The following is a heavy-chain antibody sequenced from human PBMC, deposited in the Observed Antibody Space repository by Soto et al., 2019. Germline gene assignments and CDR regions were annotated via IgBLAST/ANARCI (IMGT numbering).Heavy chain of an antibody. J-gene: IGHJ4*02. CDR3: AKDRITIFGVGPPSFDY. Sequence: GGSLRLSCAATGFTFSIYAMSWVRQAPGKGLEWVSAISGSGGSTYYADSVKGRFTISRDNSKNTLYLQMNSLRAEDTAVYYCAKDRITIFGVGPPSFDYWGQGTLVTSPQ. CDR2: ISGSGGST. CDR1: GFTFSIYA. V-gene: IGHV3-23*01. D-gene: IGHD3-3*01.